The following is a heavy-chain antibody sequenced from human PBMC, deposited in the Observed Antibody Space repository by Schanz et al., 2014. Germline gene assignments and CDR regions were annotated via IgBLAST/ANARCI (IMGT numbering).Heavy chain of an antibody. Sequence: EVQLVESGGGLVQPGGSLRLSCTASGFTFSGFCMTWVRQAPGKGLEWVTNIKKDGSEKYYVDSVKGRFTISRDNAKNSLFLQMNSLSPEDTSVYYCARGRVLESWGQGTLVTVSS. D-gene: IGHD1-1*01. CDR1: GFTFSGFC. V-gene: IGHV3-7*01. J-gene: IGHJ5*02. CDR3: ARGRVLES. CDR2: IKKDGSEK.